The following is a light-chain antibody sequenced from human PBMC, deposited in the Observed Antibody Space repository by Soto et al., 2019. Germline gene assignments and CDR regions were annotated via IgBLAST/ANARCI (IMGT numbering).Light chain of an antibody. CDR1: QSVSSY. Sequence: EIVLTQSPGTLSLSPGERATLSCRASQSVSSYLAWYQQKPGQAPRLLIYDASTRATGISARFSGSGSGTDLTLTISSLEPEDFAVYYCQQRSNWPVTFGQGTQVEVK. V-gene: IGKV3-11*01. CDR3: QQRSNWPVT. J-gene: IGKJ1*01. CDR2: DAS.